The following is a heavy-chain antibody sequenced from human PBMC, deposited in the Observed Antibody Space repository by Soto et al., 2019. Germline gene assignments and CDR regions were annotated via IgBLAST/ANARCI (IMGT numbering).Heavy chain of an antibody. Sequence: QVQLVQSGAEVKKPGASVKVSCKASGYTFTSYYLHWVPQAPGQGLEWMGIINPSGGSTSSAQKFQGRVTMTRDTSTSTVYMELSSLRSEDTAVYYCARGGGIAARPAPFDYWGQGTLVTVSS. V-gene: IGHV1-46*01. D-gene: IGHD6-6*01. CDR3: ARGGGIAARPAPFDY. J-gene: IGHJ4*02. CDR2: INPSGGST. CDR1: GYTFTSYY.